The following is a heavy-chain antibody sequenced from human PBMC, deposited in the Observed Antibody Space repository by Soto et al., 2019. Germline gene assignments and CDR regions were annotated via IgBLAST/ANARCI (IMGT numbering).Heavy chain of an antibody. D-gene: IGHD4-17*01. CDR3: ARRTVTTGLGAFDI. CDR2: ISYDGSNK. V-gene: IGHV3-30-3*01. Sequence: QVQLVESGGGVVQPGRSLRLSCAASGFTFSSYAMHWVRQAPGKGLEWVAVISYDGSNKYYADSVKGRFTISGDNSNNTLCLQMNSLRAEDTAVYYCARRTVTTGLGAFDIWGQGTIVTVSS. CDR1: GFTFSSYA. J-gene: IGHJ3*02.